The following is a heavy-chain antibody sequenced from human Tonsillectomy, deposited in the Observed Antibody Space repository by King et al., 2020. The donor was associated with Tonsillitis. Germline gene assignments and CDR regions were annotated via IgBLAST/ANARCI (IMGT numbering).Heavy chain of an antibody. V-gene: IGHV3-21*01. CDR1: GFHFSSYT. Sequence: DVQLVESGGGLVKPGASLRLSCEASGFHFSSYTMDWVRQAPGKGLEWVSSISPTATHILYAGSVRGRFTMSRDNAKNSLYLHMNSLRVDDTAVYYCATDNGYGADSTSWGQGTLVTVSS. CDR2: ISPTATHI. J-gene: IGHJ5*02. D-gene: IGHD4-23*01. CDR3: ATDNGYGADSTS.